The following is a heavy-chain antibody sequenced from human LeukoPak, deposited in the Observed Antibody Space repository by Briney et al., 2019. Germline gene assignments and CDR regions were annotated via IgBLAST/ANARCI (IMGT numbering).Heavy chain of an antibody. Sequence: GGSLRLSCAASGFSFSSYGMHWVRQAPGKGPEWVAVIWYDGSNEYYGDSVKGRFTISRDNSKNTLYLQMNSVRAEDTAVYYCARGRLSMVRAPFDYWGQGTLVTVSS. CDR1: GFSFSSYG. CDR3: ARGRLSMVRAPFDY. J-gene: IGHJ4*02. D-gene: IGHD3-10*01. V-gene: IGHV3-33*01. CDR2: IWYDGSNE.